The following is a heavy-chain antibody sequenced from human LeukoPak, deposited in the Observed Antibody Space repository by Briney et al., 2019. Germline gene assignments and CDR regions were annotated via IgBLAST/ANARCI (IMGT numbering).Heavy chain of an antibody. V-gene: IGHV3-66*01. D-gene: IGHD1-26*01. J-gene: IGHJ4*02. CDR2: IYSGGST. CDR3: VRDGVGAPPFDY. Sequence: GGSLRLSCAASGFTFSSYAMSWVRQAPGKGLEWVSVIYSGGSTYYADSVKGRFTISRDNAKNTLFLQMNSLRAEDTAVYYCVRDGVGAPPFDYWGQGALVTVSS. CDR1: GFTFSSYA.